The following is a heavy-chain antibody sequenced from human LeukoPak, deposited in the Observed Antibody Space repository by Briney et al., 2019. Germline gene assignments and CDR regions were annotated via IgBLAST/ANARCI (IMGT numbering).Heavy chain of an antibody. CDR3: ARHPRYCSSNSCYGPDAFDI. Sequence: PSETLSLTCTVSGGSITTNTDYWGWVRQPPGKGLEWIRSIYYSGSTYYSPSLKSRVTISVDTSKNQFSLKLTSVTAADTAVYYCARHPRYCSSNSCYGPDAFDIWGQGTMVTVSS. CDR1: GGSITTNTDY. J-gene: IGHJ3*02. V-gene: IGHV4-39*01. CDR2: IYYSGST. D-gene: IGHD2-2*01.